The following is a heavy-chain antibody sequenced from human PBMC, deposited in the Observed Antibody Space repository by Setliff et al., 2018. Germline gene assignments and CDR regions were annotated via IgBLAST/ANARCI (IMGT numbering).Heavy chain of an antibody. D-gene: IGHD6-13*01. J-gene: IGHJ6*02. CDR3: ARQQQLVIGSTAYYYYGMDV. CDR1: GGSISSSSYY. Sequence: PSETLSLTCTVSGGSISSSSYYWGWIRQPPGKGLEWIGIIYYSGSTYYNPSRKSRVTISVDTSKNQFSLKLSSVTAADTAVYYCARQQQLVIGSTAYYYYGMDVWGQGTTVTSP. V-gene: IGHV4-39*07. CDR2: IYYSGST.